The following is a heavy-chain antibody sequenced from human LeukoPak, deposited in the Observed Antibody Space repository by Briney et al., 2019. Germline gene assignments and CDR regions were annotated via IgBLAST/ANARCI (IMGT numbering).Heavy chain of an antibody. V-gene: IGHV3-30*03. CDR2: ISYDGSNK. J-gene: IGHJ2*01. Sequence: GGSLRLSCAASGFTFSNAWMSWVRQAPGKGLEWVAVISYDGSNKYYADSVKGRFTISRDNSKNTLYLQMNSLRAEDTAVYYCATVGTAMVTSWYFDLWGRGTLVTVSS. CDR1: GFTFSNAW. CDR3: ATVGTAMVTSWYFDL. D-gene: IGHD5-18*01.